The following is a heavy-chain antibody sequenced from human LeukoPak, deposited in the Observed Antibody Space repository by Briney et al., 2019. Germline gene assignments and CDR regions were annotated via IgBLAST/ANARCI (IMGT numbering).Heavy chain of an antibody. D-gene: IGHD3-22*01. Sequence: ASVKVSCKSSRYTFTDFYMHWVRQAPGQGLEWMGYISPTSGGTKYAQNFQGRVTMTRDTSISTAYMELNRLTSDAAGVYYCARTYYSDTSGQPWGFDPWVQETLVTVSS. V-gene: IGHV1-2*02. CDR3: ARTYYSDTSGQPWGFDP. J-gene: IGHJ5*02. CDR1: RYTFTDFY. CDR2: ISPTSGGT.